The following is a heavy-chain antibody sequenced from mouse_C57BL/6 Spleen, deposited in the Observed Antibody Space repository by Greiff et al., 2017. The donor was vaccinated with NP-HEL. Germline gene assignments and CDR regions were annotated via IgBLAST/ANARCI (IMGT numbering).Heavy chain of an antibody. V-gene: IGHV1-26*01. CDR2: INPNNGGT. Sequence: EVQLQQSGPELVKPGASVKISCKASGYTFTDYYMNWVKQSHGKSLEWIGDINPNNGGTSYNQKFKGKATLTVDKSSSTAYMELRSLTSEDSAVYYCARFEVGRYYAMDYWGQGTSVTVSS. CDR1: GYTFTDYY. J-gene: IGHJ4*01. CDR3: ARFEVGRYYAMDY. D-gene: IGHD4-1*01.